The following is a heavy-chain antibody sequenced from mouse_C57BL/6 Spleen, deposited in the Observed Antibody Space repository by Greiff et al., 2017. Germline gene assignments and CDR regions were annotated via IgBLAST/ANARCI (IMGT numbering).Heavy chain of an antibody. J-gene: IGHJ2*01. CDR2: IYPGDGDT. Sequence: VQLQESGPELVKPGASVKISCKASGYAFRSSWMNWVKQRPGKGLEWIGRIYPGDGDTNYNGKFKGKATLTEDKSSSTAYRQLSSLTSEDAAVYLCTSTTEVATDFDYWGQGTTLTVSS. D-gene: IGHD1-1*01. CDR3: TSTTEVATDFDY. CDR1: GYAFRSSW. V-gene: IGHV1-82*01.